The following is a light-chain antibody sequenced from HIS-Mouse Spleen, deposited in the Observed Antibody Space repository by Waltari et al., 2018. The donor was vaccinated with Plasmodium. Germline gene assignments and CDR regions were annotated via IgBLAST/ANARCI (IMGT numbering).Light chain of an antibody. Sequence: AIQMTQSPSSLSASVGDRVTITCRASQGIRNDLGWYQQKPGKAPKLLLSAASSLQSWVPSRFSGSGSGTDFTLTISSLQPEDFATYYCLQDYNYPYTFGQGTKLEIK. J-gene: IGKJ2*01. CDR3: LQDYNYPYT. V-gene: IGKV1-6*01. CDR1: QGIRND. CDR2: AAS.